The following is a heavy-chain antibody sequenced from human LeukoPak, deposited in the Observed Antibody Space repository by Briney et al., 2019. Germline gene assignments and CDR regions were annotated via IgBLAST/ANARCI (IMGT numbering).Heavy chain of an antibody. CDR3: ARDRATMIVVALFDY. J-gene: IGHJ4*02. Sequence: PGGSLRLSCAASGFTFSSYAMHWVRQAPCKGLEWVAVISYDGSNKYYADSVKGRFTISRDNSKNTLYLQMNSLRAEDTAVYYCARDRATMIVVALFDYWGQGTLVTVSS. V-gene: IGHV3-30-3*01. CDR1: GFTFSSYA. CDR2: ISYDGSNK. D-gene: IGHD3-22*01.